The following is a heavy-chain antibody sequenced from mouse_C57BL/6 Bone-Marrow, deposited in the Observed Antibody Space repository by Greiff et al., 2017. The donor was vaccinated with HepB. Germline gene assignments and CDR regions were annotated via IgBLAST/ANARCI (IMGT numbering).Heavy chain of an antibody. Sequence: QVQLQQSGAELVKPGASVKISCKASGYAFSSYWMNWVKQRPAKGLEWIGQIYPGDGDTNYNGKFKGKSTLTADKSSSTAYMQLSSLTSEDSAVYFCAMGGKSYFDYWGQGTTLTVSS. V-gene: IGHV1-80*01. CDR1: GYAFSSYW. CDR2: IYPGDGDT. J-gene: IGHJ2*01. CDR3: AMGGKSYFDY.